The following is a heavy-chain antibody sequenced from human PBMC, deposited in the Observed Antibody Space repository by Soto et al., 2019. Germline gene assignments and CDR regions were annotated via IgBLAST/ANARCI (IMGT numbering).Heavy chain of an antibody. CDR2: INAGNGNT. Sequence: GASVKVSCKASGYTFTSYAMHWVRQAPGQRLEWMGWINAGNGNTKYSQKFQGRVTITRDTSASTAYMELSSLRSEDTAVYYCARGLRYIWGSYRGDDAFDIWGQGTMVTVSS. CDR1: GYTFTSYA. V-gene: IGHV1-3*01. CDR3: ARGLRYIWGSYRGDDAFDI. J-gene: IGHJ3*02. D-gene: IGHD3-16*02.